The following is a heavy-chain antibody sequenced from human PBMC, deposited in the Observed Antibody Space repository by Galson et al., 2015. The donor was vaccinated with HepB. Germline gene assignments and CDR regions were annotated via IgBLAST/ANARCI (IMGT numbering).Heavy chain of an antibody. CDR3: ARVGAWSYGGAYYYYAMDV. Sequence: SLRLSCAASGFTISSFGMNWVRQAPGRGLEWVSSISSSGSKIYHADSVKGRFTISRDNAENSLHLQMNSLRAEDTAVYYCARVGAWSYGGAYYYYAMDVWGQGTTVTVSS. J-gene: IGHJ6*02. CDR1: GFTISSFG. V-gene: IGHV3-21*01. CDR2: ISSSGSKI. D-gene: IGHD5-18*01.